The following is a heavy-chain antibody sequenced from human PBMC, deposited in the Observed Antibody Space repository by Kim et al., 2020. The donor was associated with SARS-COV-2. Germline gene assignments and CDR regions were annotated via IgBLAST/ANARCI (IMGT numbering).Heavy chain of an antibody. Sequence: ADSVKGRFTISRDNSKNTLYLQRNSLRAEDTAVYYCAKYPSVTASGSFDYWGQGTLVTVSS. J-gene: IGHJ4*02. CDR3: AKYPSVTASGSFDY. V-gene: IGHV3-23*01. D-gene: IGHD2-21*02.